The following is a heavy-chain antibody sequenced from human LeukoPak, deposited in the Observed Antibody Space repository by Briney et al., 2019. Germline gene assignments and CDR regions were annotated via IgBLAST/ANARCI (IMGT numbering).Heavy chain of an antibody. D-gene: IGHD5-18*01. CDR3: ARDSVTAMRGFDY. J-gene: IGHJ4*02. CDR1: GGSISSGGYY. Sequence: SQTLSLTCTVSGGSISSGGYYWSWIRQHPGKGLEWIGYIYYSGSTYYNPSLKSRVTISVDTSKNQFSLKLSSVTAADTAVYYCARDSVTAMRGFDYWGQGTLVTVSS. V-gene: IGHV4-31*03. CDR2: IYYSGST.